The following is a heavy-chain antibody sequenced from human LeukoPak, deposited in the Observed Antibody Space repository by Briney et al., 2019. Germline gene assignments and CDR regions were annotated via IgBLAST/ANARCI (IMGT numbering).Heavy chain of an antibody. J-gene: IGHJ6*02. Sequence: GGSLRLSCAASGFTFDDYTMHWVRQAPGKGLVWVSRINSDGSSTSYADSVKGRFTISRDNAKNTLYLQMNSLRAEDTAVYYCARVQEGIAALYYYYGMDVWGQGTTVTVSS. V-gene: IGHV3-74*01. D-gene: IGHD6-13*01. CDR3: ARVQEGIAALYYYYGMDV. CDR1: GFTFDDYT. CDR2: INSDGSST.